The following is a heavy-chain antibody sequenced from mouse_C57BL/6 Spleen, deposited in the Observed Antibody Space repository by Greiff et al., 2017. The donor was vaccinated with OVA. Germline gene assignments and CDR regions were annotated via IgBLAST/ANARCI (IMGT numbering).Heavy chain of an antibody. Sequence: EVQLQQSGPGLVKPSQSLSLTCSVTGYSITSGYYWNWIRQFPGNKLEWMGYISYDGSHNSNPSLKNRISITRDTSKNQFFLTLNSVTTEDTATYYCASYGFYAMDYWGQGTSVTVSS. CDR2: ISYDGSH. J-gene: IGHJ4*01. D-gene: IGHD2-2*01. V-gene: IGHV3-6*01. CDR3: ASYGFYAMDY. CDR1: GYSITSGYY.